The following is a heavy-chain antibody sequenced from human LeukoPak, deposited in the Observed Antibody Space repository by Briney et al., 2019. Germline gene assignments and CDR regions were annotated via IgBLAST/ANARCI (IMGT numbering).Heavy chain of an antibody. CDR2: IKSKTDGGTT. CDR1: GFTFSNAW. Sequence: GGSLRLSCAASGFTFSNAWMSWVRQAPGKGLEWVGRIKSKTDGGTTDYAAPVKGGFTISRDDSKNTLYLQMNSLKTEDTAVYYCTTLGGIAVAGTLGSVDYWGQGTLVTVSS. J-gene: IGHJ4*02. D-gene: IGHD6-19*01. CDR3: TTLGGIAVAGTLGSVDY. V-gene: IGHV3-15*01.